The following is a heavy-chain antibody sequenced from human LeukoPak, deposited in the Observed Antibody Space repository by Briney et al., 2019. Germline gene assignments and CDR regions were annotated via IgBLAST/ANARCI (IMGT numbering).Heavy chain of an antibody. CDR1: GFTFSTYT. J-gene: IGHJ4*02. D-gene: IGHD4/OR15-4a*01. CDR3: ARDFDYGDYIDF. V-gene: IGHV3-48*04. Sequence: PGGSLGLSCVASGFTFSTYTFNWVRQAPGKGLEWLSYISSGGLTIFYADSVKGRFTISRDNTKNSIFLDMTNLRAEDTAVYYCARDFDYGDYIDFWGQGTLVAVSS. CDR2: ISSGGLTI.